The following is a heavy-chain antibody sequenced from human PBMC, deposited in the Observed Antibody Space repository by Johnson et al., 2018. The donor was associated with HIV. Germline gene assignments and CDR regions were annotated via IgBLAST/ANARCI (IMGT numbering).Heavy chain of an antibody. Sequence: VQLVESGGGLVQPGGSLRLSCAVSGFTFSTYWMSWVRQVPGKGLEWVANIKQDGSEKYYADSVKDRFTISRDNAKNSLHLQMNSLRAEDTAVYYCARFGDMATSFHGFDIWGQGTMVTVSS. D-gene: IGHD5-24*01. CDR1: GFTFSTYW. CDR2: IKQDGSEK. CDR3: ARFGDMATSFHGFDI. J-gene: IGHJ3*02. V-gene: IGHV3-7*03.